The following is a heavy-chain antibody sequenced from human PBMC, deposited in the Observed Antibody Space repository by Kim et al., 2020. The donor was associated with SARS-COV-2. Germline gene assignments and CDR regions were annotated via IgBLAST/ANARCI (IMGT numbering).Heavy chain of an antibody. CDR1: GFTFSSYA. J-gene: IGHJ4*02. CDR2: ISGSGGST. V-gene: IGHV3-23*01. Sequence: GGSLRLSCAASGFTFSSYAMSWVRQAPGKGLEWVSAISGSGGSTYYADSVKGWFTISRDNSKNTLYLQMNSLRAEDTAGYYCAKGGSGGGWWYSEVGYFDYWGQGTLVTVSS. CDR3: AKGGSGGGWWYSEVGYFDY. D-gene: IGHD2-15*01.